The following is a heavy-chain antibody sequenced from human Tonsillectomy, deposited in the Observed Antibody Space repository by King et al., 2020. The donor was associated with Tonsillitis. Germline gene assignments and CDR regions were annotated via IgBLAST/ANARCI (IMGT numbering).Heavy chain of an antibody. CDR3: AKEDYSSCPFEY. D-gene: IGHD3-16*01. CDR2: LQFDGGPQ. V-gene: IGHV3-30*02. Sequence: VQLVESGEGVFSPGGPWSSSAPALGSRSIVNARHGSGKPQGKGRNGLAFLQFDGGPQYYADSVEGRFSISRDNSRTTLYLQMNTLRVEDTAVYYCAKEDYSSCPFEYWGQGTLVTVSS. J-gene: IGHJ4*02. CDR1: GSRSIVNA.